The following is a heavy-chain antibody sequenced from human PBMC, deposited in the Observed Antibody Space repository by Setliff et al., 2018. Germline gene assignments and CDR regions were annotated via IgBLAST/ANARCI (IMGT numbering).Heavy chain of an antibody. V-gene: IGHV4-34*01. CDR2: ISHGGGT. D-gene: IGHD3-22*01. CDR3: ATGDVYDSSAFFSDWFDP. J-gene: IGHJ5*02. Sequence: SETLSLTCTVYGGSFSAYYWSWIRQPPRKGLEWIGEISHGGGTNYNPSLKSRVTISIDTSKNLFSLKLTSVTAADTAVYYCATGDVYDSSAFFSDWFDPWGQGTLVTVSS. CDR1: GGSFSAYY.